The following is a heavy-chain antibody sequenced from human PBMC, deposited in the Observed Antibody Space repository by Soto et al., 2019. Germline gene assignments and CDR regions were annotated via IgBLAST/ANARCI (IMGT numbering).Heavy chain of an antibody. CDR1: GFTFSSYA. D-gene: IGHD6-6*01. Sequence: QVQLVESGGGVVQPGRSLRLSCAASGFTFSSYAMHWVRQAPGKGLEWVAVISYDGSNKYYADSVKGRFTISRDNSKNTLYLQMNSLRAEDTAVYYCPRDKVRQLVRTGLLDYWGQGTLVTVSS. CDR3: PRDKVRQLVRTGLLDY. CDR2: ISYDGSNK. V-gene: IGHV3-30-3*01. J-gene: IGHJ4*02.